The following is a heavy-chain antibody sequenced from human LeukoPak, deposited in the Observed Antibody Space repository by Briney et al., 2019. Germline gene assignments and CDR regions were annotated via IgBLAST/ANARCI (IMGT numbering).Heavy chain of an antibody. J-gene: IGHJ6*03. V-gene: IGHV3-23*01. Sequence: GGSLRLSCAASGFTFSTYGMSWVRQAPGKGLEWVSAISNSGGSTFYADSVKGRFTISRDNSKNTLYLQMNSLRAEDTAVYYCARDRDCSGGSCSYYYYMDVWGKGTTVTISS. CDR3: ARDRDCSGGSCSYYYYMDV. D-gene: IGHD2-15*01. CDR2: ISNSGGST. CDR1: GFTFSTYG.